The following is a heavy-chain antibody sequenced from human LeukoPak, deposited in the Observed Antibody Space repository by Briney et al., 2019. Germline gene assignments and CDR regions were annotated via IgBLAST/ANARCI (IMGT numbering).Heavy chain of an antibody. CDR2: ISAYNGNT. Sequence: ASVTVSCKASGYTFTSYGISWVRQAPGQGLEWMGWISAYNGNTNYAQKLQGRVTMTTDTSTSTAYMELRSLRSDDTAVYYCARDPNPYCSSTSCYGEGYFDYWGQGTLVTVSS. CDR3: ARDPNPYCSSTSCYGEGYFDY. CDR1: GYTFTSYG. V-gene: IGHV1-18*01. J-gene: IGHJ4*02. D-gene: IGHD2-2*01.